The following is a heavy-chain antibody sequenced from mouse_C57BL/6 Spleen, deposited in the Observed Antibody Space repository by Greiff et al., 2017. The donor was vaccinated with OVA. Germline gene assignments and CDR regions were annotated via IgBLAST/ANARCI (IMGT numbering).Heavy chain of an antibody. J-gene: IGHJ2*01. V-gene: IGHV1-15*01. D-gene: IGHD4-1*01. CDR3: TIGTGTYFDY. Sequence: QVQLQQSGAELVRPGASVTLSCKASGYTFTDYEMHWVKQTPVHGLEWIGAIDPETGGTAYNQKFKGKAILTADKSSSTAYMELRSLTSEDSAVYYCTIGTGTYFDYWGQGTTLTVSS. CDR1: GYTFTDYE. CDR2: IDPETGGT.